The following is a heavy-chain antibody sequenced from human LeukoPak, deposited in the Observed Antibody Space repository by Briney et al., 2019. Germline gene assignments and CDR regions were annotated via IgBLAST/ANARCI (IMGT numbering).Heavy chain of an antibody. Sequence: SETLSLTCAVYGGSFSGYYWSWIRQPPGEGLEWIGRIYTSGSTNYNPSLKSRVTMSVDTSKNQFSLKLSSVTAADTAVYYCARDESYDFWSGRYWGQGTLVTVSS. CDR3: ARDESYDFWSGRY. V-gene: IGHV4-59*10. CDR1: GGSFSGYY. J-gene: IGHJ4*02. D-gene: IGHD3-3*01. CDR2: IYTSGST.